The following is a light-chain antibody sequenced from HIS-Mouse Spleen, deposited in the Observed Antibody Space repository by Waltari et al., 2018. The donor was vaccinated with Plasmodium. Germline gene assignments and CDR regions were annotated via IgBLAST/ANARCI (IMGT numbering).Light chain of an antibody. CDR1: SSDVGSSNL. CDR2: EGS. J-gene: IGLJ2*01. CDR3: CSYAGSSTFG. V-gene: IGLV2-23*03. Sequence: QSALTQPASVSGSPGQSITISCTGTSSDVGSSNLVSWYQQHPGKAPKLMIYEGSKRPSGVSNRFSGSKSGNTASLTISGLQAEDEADYYCCSYAGSSTFGFGGGTKLTVL.